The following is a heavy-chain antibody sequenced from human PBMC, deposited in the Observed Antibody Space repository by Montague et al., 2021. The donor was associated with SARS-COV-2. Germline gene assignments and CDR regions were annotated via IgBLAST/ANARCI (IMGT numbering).Heavy chain of an antibody. CDR1: GGSFSGYY. CDR3: ARWISRPRGVDD. J-gene: IGHJ4*02. V-gene: IGHV4-34*01. CDR2: ITHSGST. D-gene: IGHD3-10*01. Sequence: SETLSLTCAVYGGSFSGYYWTWIRQAPGKGLEWIGEITHSGSTTYNPSLESRVTISVDTSKKQFSLKLRSVTAADTAAYYCARWISRPRGVDDWGQGTLVTVSS.